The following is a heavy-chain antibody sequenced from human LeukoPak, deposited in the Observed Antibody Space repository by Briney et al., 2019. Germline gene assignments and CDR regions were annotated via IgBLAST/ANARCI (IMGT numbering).Heavy chain of an antibody. D-gene: IGHD6-13*01. CDR3: ARRTPGIAAAGTKRAFDI. V-gene: IGHV4-34*01. CDR2: INHSRST. CDR1: GGSFSGYY. Sequence: SETLSLTCAVYGGSFSGYYWSWVRQPPGKGLEWIGEINHSRSTNHNPSLKSRVTISVDTSKNQFSLKLSSVTAADTAVYYCARRTPGIAAAGTKRAFDIWGQGTMVTVSS. J-gene: IGHJ3*02.